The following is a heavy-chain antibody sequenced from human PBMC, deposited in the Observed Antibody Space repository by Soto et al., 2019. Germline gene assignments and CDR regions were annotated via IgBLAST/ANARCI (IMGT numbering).Heavy chain of an antibody. J-gene: IGHJ3*02. CDR3: ARWPASSVAGTQTKDI. CDR2: IYYSVST. V-gene: IGHV4-61*01. CDR1: GGSVSSGSYY. D-gene: IGHD6-19*01. Sequence: PSETLSLTCTVSGGSVSSGSYYCSWIRQPPGKGLEWIGYIYYSVSTNYNPSLKSRVTISVDTSKTQFSLKLSSVTSADPAVYYCARWPASSVAGTQTKDIWGQGTLVTVSS.